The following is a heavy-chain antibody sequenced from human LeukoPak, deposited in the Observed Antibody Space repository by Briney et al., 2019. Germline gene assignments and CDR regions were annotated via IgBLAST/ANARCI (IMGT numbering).Heavy chain of an antibody. CDR1: GYTFTGYY. CDR3: ARAPPPQYYYDTSGYYYLDAFDV. Sequence: ASVKVSCKASGYTFTGYYMHWVRQAPGQGLEWMGWINPNSGGPNYAQKFQGRVTMTRDTSIITAYLELSRLRSDDTAVYYCARAPPPQYYYDTSGYYYLDAFDVWGQGTMVTVSS. J-gene: IGHJ3*01. V-gene: IGHV1-2*02. CDR2: INPNSGGP. D-gene: IGHD3-22*01.